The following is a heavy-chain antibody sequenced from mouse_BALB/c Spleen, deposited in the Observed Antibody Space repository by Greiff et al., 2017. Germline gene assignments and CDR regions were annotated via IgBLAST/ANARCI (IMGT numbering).Heavy chain of an antibody. D-gene: IGHD1-1*01. CDR2: ISSGSSTI. CDR1: GFTFSSFG. CDR3: ARPTTVVAFDD. Sequence: EVMLVESGGGLVQPGGSRKLSCAASGFTFSSFGMHWVRQAPEKGLEWVAYISSGSSTIYYADTVKGRVTISRDKPKNTLFLQMTSLRSEDTAMYYCARPTTVVAFDDWGQGTTLTVSS. J-gene: IGHJ2*01. V-gene: IGHV5-17*02.